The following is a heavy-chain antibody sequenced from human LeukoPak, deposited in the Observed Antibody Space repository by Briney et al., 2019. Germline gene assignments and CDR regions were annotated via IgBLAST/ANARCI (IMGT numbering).Heavy chain of an antibody. Sequence: PSETLSLTCAVYGASFSGYSWSWIRQPPGKGLEWIGEINHSGSANYNPSLKGRVTISVDTSKNQFSLKLSSVTAADTAVYYCARVVRGVIIRDPGYYFDYWGQGTLVTVSS. V-gene: IGHV4-34*01. CDR3: ARVVRGVIIRDPGYYFDY. D-gene: IGHD3-10*01. CDR2: INHSGSA. J-gene: IGHJ4*02. CDR1: GASFSGYS.